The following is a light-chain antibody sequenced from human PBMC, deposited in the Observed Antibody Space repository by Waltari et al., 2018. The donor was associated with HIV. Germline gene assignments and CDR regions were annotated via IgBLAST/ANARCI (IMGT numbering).Light chain of an antibody. CDR3: QQSYGTPLT. CDR1: QTISNS. V-gene: IGKV1-39*01. CDR2: TAS. J-gene: IGKJ4*01. Sequence: DIRMTQSPSSLSASIGDRVTITCRASQTISNSLNWYHQTPGQAPTLLIYTASRLQSGVPSRVSGSSSGTDFTLTISSLQPDDFATYYCQQSYGTPLTFGGGTRVELK.